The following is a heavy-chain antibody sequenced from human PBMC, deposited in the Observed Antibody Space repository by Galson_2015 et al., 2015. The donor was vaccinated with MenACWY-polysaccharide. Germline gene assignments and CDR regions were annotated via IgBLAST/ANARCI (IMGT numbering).Heavy chain of an antibody. CDR1: GLTFSDHY. CDR2: MSSSGSTI. V-gene: IGHV3-11*01. D-gene: IGHD1-1*01. CDR3: ARNTGELDY. Sequence: SLRLSCAASGLTFSDHYMSWIRQAPGKGLEWVSYMSSSGSTICYADSVKGRFTISRDNAKNSLHLQMNSLRAEDTAVYFCARNTGELDYWGQGTLVTVSS. J-gene: IGHJ4*02.